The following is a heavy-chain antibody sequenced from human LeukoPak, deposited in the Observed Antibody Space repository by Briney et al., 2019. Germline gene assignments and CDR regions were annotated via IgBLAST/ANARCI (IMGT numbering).Heavy chain of an antibody. Sequence: PGGSLRLSCAASGFTLSNYAMNWVRQAPGKGLEWVSSINGSGDKTYYADSVKGRFTISRDNSKNTLYLQMNSLRAEDTAVYYCAKVTYGSGTYGAFDYWGQGTLVTVSS. D-gene: IGHD3-10*01. CDR3: AKVTYGSGTYGAFDY. CDR1: GFTLSNYA. V-gene: IGHV3-23*01. J-gene: IGHJ4*02. CDR2: INGSGDKT.